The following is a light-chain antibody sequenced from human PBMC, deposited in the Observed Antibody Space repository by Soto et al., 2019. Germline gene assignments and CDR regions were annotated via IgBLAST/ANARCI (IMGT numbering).Light chain of an antibody. CDR1: QDITNS. Sequence: DIQMTQSPSSLSASVGDRVTITCQASQDITNSLNWYQQKPGKAPKVLIYDASILETGVPSRFSGSGSGTDFTFTISSLQPQDVATYYCQQYDNLPLTFGPGTTVDIE. CDR3: QQYDNLPLT. J-gene: IGKJ3*01. CDR2: DAS. V-gene: IGKV1-33*01.